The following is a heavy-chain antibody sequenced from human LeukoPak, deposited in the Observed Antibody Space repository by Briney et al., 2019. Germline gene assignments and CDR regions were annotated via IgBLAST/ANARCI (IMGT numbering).Heavy chain of an antibody. J-gene: IGHJ4*02. D-gene: IGHD1-26*01. Sequence: ASENLSLTCTVSGGSISSGGYYWSWIRQHPGKGLEWIGYIYYSGSTYYNPSLKSRVTISVDTSKNQFSLKLSSVTAADTAVYYCAREPKWELLGYFDYWGQGTLVTVSS. V-gene: IGHV4-31*03. CDR2: IYYSGST. CDR1: GGSISSGGYY. CDR3: AREPKWELLGYFDY.